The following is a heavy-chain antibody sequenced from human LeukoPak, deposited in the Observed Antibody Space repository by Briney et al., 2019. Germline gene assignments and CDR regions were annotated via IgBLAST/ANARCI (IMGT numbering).Heavy chain of an antibody. V-gene: IGHV3-23*01. CDR2: ISGSGGST. J-gene: IGHJ5*02. CDR3: AKDSRYIKSGWFDP. Sequence: GGSLRLSCAASGFTFSSYAMGWVRQAPGKGLEWVSAISGSGGSTYYADSVKGRFTISRDNSKNTLYLQMNSLRAEDTAVYYFAKDSRYIKSGWFDPWGQGTLVTVSS. D-gene: IGHD1-14*01. CDR1: GFTFSSYA.